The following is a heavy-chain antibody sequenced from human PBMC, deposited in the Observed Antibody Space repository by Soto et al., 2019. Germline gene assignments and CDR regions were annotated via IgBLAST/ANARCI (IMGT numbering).Heavy chain of an antibody. Sequence: HPGGSLRLSCAASGFTFDDYAMHWVRQAPGKGLEWVSLISWDGGSTYYADSVKGRFTISRDNSKNSLYLQMNSLRAEDTALYYCAKDRGKTVTTYGMDVWGQGTTVTVSS. V-gene: IGHV3-43D*04. CDR3: AKDRGKTVTTYGMDV. D-gene: IGHD4-4*01. CDR2: ISWDGGST. CDR1: GFTFDDYA. J-gene: IGHJ6*02.